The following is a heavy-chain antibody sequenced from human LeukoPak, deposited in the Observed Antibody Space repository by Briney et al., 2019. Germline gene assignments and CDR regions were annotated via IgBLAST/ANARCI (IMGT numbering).Heavy chain of an antibody. J-gene: IGHJ4*02. V-gene: IGHV3-23*01. D-gene: IGHD3-9*01. CDR2: ISGSGGST. CDR3: AKPRYYDILTGHFDY. CDR1: GFTFSSYA. Sequence: GGSLRLSCAASGFTFSSYAMSWVRQAPGKGREWVSAISGSGGSTYYADSVKGRFTISRDNSKNTLYLQMNSLRAEDTAVYYCAKPRYYDILTGHFDYWGQGTLVTVSS.